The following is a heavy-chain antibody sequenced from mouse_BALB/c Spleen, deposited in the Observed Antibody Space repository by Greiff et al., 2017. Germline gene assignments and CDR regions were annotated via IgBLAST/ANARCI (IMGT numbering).Heavy chain of an antibody. Sequence: QVQLQQPGAELVKPGASVKMSCKASGYTFTSYWMHWVKQRPGQGLEWIGVIDPSDSYTSYNQKFKGKATLTVDTSSSTAYMQLSSLTSEDSAVYYGTKGDKGDAMDYWGQGTSVTVSS. CDR1: GYTFTSYW. CDR3: TKGDKGDAMDY. CDR2: IDPSDSYT. V-gene: IGHV1S127*01. J-gene: IGHJ4*01.